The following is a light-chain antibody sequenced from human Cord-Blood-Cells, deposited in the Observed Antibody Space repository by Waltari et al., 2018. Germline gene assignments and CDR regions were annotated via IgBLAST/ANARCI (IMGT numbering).Light chain of an antibody. V-gene: IGKV1-5*03. CDR1: HSISIW. CDR3: QHYSSYWT. CDR2: KAS. Sequence: IKMTQSPSTLSASVRDTVTITCRASHSISIWLAWYQQKPGKAPKLLFSKASSLESGVPSRFSGSGSGTEFTLTSSSLQPDDVATYYCQHYSSYWTFGQGTKVEIK. J-gene: IGKJ1*01.